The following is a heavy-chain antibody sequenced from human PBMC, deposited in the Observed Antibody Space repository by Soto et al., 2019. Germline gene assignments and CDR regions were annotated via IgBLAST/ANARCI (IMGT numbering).Heavy chain of an antibody. J-gene: IGHJ1*01. CDR3: ARRQSSSWYGL. Sequence: SETLSLTCTLTGGSITSSIYYWGWIRQPPGKGPEWIGSIYYSGSTYYNPSLKSRVTISVDTSKNQFSLKLSSVTAADTAVYYCARRQSSSWYGLWGQG. V-gene: IGHV4-39*01. CDR2: IYYSGST. CDR1: GGSITSSIYY. D-gene: IGHD6-13*01.